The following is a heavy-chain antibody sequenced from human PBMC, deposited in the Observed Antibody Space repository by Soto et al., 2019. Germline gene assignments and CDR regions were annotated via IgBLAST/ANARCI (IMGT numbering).Heavy chain of an antibody. Sequence: SETLSLTCTVSGGSISSSSYYWGWIRQPPGKGLEWIGSIYYSGSTYYNPSLKSRVTISVDTSKNQFSLKLSSVTAADTAVYYCARFPEAGYSSSWNSYYYYGMDVWGQGTTVTVSS. CDR1: GGSISSSSYY. CDR2: IYYSGST. V-gene: IGHV4-39*01. J-gene: IGHJ6*02. D-gene: IGHD6-13*01. CDR3: ARFPEAGYSSSWNSYYYYGMDV.